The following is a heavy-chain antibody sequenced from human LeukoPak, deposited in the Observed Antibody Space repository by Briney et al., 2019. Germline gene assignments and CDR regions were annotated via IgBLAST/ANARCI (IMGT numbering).Heavy chain of an antibody. J-gene: IGHJ2*01. D-gene: IGHD2-2*01. CDR1: GGSISSYY. V-gene: IGHV4-59*08. Sequence: PSEALSLPCTFSGGSISSYYWSWLREPPGKGLEWIGYIYYSGSTNYNPSLKSRVTISVDTSKNQFSLKLSSVTAADTAVYYCARLGRTSYWYFDLWGRGTLVTVSS. CDR2: IYYSGST. CDR3: ARLGRTSYWYFDL.